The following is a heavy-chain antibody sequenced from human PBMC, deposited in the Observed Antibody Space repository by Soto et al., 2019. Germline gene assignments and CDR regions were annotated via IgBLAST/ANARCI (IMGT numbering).Heavy chain of an antibody. CDR3: ARHGGYYFDS. Sequence: SETLSLTCAVYSGSFSGHYWSWFRQSPGKGLEWIGELYQGLSIVYNPSLESRITISGDSSKNHFSLKLRSLTAADTAVYYCARHGGYYFDSWGQGTLVTVSS. V-gene: IGHV4-34*01. CDR2: LYQGLSI. CDR1: SGSFSGHY. D-gene: IGHD3-16*01. J-gene: IGHJ4*02.